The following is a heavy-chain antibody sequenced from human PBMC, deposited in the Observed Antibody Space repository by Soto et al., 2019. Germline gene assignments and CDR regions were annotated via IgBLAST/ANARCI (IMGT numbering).Heavy chain of an antibody. CDR3: VRYVFDKWNY. V-gene: IGHV3-74*01. CDR2: INSDGTST. CDR1: GFTFSRYC. J-gene: IGHJ4*02. D-gene: IGHD3-10*02. Sequence: PWESXRLSCASSGFTFSRYCIHWVRQAPGKGLVWVSRINSDGTSTTYADSVKGRFTISRDNAKNTLYLQMNSLRAEDTAVYYCVRYVFDKWNYWGQGTLVTVSS.